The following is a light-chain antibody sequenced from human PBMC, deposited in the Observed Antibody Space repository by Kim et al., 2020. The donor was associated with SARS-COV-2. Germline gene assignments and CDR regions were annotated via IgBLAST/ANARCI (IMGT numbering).Light chain of an antibody. V-gene: IGKV1-5*03. Sequence: DIQMTQSPSTLSAFVGDRVTVTCRASQNISTWLAWYQQRPGKAPKLLIFKASNLEIGVPSRFRGSGSGTEFTLTISSLQPDDFATYYCQQYNHYAGETCGQGTKLEI. CDR3: QQYNHYAGET. CDR1: QNISTW. J-gene: IGKJ1*01. CDR2: KAS.